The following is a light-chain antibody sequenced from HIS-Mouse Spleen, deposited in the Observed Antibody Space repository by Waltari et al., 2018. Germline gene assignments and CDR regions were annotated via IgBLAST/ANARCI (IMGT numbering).Light chain of an antibody. V-gene: IGLV2-23*03. CDR2: EGS. Sequence: QSALTQPASVSGSPGQSITISCTGTSSDVGSYNLVPWYQQHPGKAPKLMIYEGSKRTSGVSNRFSGSKSGNTASLTISGLQAEDEADYYCCSYAGSSTFGVFGGGTKLTVL. J-gene: IGLJ3*02. CDR3: CSYAGSSTFGV. CDR1: SSDVGSYNL.